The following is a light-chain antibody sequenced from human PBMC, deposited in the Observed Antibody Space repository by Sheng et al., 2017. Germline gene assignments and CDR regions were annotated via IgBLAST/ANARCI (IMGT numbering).Light chain of an antibody. CDR2: AAS. Sequence: EIVLTQSPGTLSLSPGQRATLSCRASQSVSSGYLAWYQQKPGQAPRLLIYAASSRATGIPDRFSGSGSGTDFTLAISRLDPEDFAVYYCQQYGDSPQTFGQGPGWRS. CDR3: QQYGDSPQT. V-gene: IGKV3-20*01. J-gene: IGKJ2*01. CDR1: QSVSSGY.